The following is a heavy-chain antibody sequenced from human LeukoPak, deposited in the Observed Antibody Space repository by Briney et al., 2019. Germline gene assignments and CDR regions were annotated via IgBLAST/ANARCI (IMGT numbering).Heavy chain of an antibody. CDR2: IRSKAYRGTT. V-gene: IGHV3-49*04. J-gene: IGHJ6*02. D-gene: IGHD5-18*01. CDR1: GFTFGDHA. CDR3: ARGPIQLWIHNAMDV. Sequence: GGSLRLYCRGSGFTFGDHAMRWVRQAPGKGLEWVGFIRSKAYRGTTEYAASVKGRFTISRDDSASIAYLQMNSLKTEDTAVYYCARGPIQLWIHNAMDVWGQGTTVTVSS.